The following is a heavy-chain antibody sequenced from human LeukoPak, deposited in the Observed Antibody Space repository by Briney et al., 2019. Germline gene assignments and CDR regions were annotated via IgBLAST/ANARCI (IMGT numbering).Heavy chain of an antibody. J-gene: IGHJ4*01. CDR1: GATLSTYE. CDR3: ATRLPFTGYEN. Sequence: GGSLRLSCTIFGATLSTYEFNWVRQAPGKRPEWISYMSTTAARIDHADSVKGRFTMSRDNAKNSVYLQMNSLRVDDTAIYYCATRLPFTGYENWGQGTLVTVSS. CDR2: MSTTAARI. D-gene: IGHD5-12*01. V-gene: IGHV3-48*03.